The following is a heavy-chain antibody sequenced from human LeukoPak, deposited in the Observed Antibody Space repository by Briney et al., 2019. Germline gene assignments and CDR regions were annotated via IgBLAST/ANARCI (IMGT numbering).Heavy chain of an antibody. CDR2: IYYSGST. CDR1: GGSISGYY. J-gene: IGHJ2*01. CDR3: ARSVVTLYWYFDL. D-gene: IGHD4-23*01. V-gene: IGHV4-59*01. Sequence: PSETLSLTCTVSGGSISGYYYNWIRQPPGKGLEWIGYIYYSGSTNYIPSLKSRVTISLDTSKNQFSLKLSSVTTADTAVYYCARSVVTLYWYFDLWGRGTLVTVSS.